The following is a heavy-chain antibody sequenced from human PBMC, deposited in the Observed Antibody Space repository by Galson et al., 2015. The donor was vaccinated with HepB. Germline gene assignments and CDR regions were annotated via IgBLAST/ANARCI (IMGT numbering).Heavy chain of an antibody. Sequence: SLRLSCAASGFIFSSYGMHWVRQAPGKGLEWVAVIWYDGSDKYYADSVKGRFTISRDDSKNTLFLQMNSLRAEDTAVYYCAREDSSGWRWFDPWGQGTLVTVSS. CDR1: GFIFSSYG. D-gene: IGHD6-19*01. J-gene: IGHJ5*02. CDR2: IWYDGSDK. V-gene: IGHV3-33*01. CDR3: AREDSSGWRWFDP.